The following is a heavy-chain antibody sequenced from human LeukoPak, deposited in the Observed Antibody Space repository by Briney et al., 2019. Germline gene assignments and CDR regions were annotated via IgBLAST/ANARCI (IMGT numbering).Heavy chain of an antibody. V-gene: IGHV4-34*01. CDR1: GGSFSGYY. J-gene: IGHJ6*03. CDR3: ARVRRSSSGPYYYSSMDV. D-gene: IGHD6-6*01. CDR2: IRHSGST. Sequence: SVTLSLTCAVYGGSFSGYYWSWIRQPPGTGLEWTGEIRHSGSTNYHPSLKSRVTISVDTSKNQFSLKLRSVTAADTAVYYCARVRRSSSGPYYYSSMDVWGKGTTVTVS.